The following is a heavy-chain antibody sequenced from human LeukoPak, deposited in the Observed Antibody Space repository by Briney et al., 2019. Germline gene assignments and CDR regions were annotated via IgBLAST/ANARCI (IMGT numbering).Heavy chain of an antibody. V-gene: IGHV6-1*01. D-gene: IGHD3-9*01. CDR1: GDSVSSNSAA. CDR2: TYYRSKWYN. Sequence: SQTLSLTCAISGDSVSSNSAAWNWIRQSPSRGLEWLGRTYYRSKWYNDYAVSVKSRITINPDTSKNQFSLQLNSVTPEDTAVYYCARWNILTREGYYGMDVWGKGTTVTVSS. CDR3: ARWNILTREGYYGMDV. J-gene: IGHJ6*04.